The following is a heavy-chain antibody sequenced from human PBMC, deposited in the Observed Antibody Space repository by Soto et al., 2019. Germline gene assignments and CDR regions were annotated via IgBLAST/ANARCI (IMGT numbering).Heavy chain of an antibody. V-gene: IGHV3-30-3*01. Sequence: GGSLRLSCAASGFTFSSYAMHWVRQAPGKGLEWVAVISYDGSNKYYADSVKGRFTISRDNSKNTLYLQMNSLRAEDTAVYYCARALTVVTPAEFDYWGQGTLVTVSS. D-gene: IGHD2-21*02. CDR3: ARALTVVTPAEFDY. CDR2: ISYDGSNK. J-gene: IGHJ4*02. CDR1: GFTFSSYA.